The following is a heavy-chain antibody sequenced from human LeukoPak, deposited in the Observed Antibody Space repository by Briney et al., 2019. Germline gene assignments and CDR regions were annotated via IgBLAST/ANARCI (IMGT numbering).Heavy chain of an antibody. CDR3: AKSFSTYYYDSSGYLGDAFDI. D-gene: IGHD3-22*01. CDR2: INSDGSST. CDR1: GFTFSSYW. V-gene: IGHV3-74*01. J-gene: IGHJ3*02. Sequence: GGSLRLSCAASGFTFSSYWMHWVRQAPGKGLVWVSCINSDGSSTSYADSVKGRFTISRDNSKNTLYLQMNSLRAEDTAVYYCAKSFSTYYYDSSGYLGDAFDIWGQGTMVTVSS.